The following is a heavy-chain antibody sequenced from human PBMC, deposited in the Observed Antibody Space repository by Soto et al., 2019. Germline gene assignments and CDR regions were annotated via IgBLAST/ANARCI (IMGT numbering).Heavy chain of an antibody. Sequence: EVQLVESGGGLVQPGGSLRLSCAASEFTFSGRSVHWVRQAPGKGLVWVSGIDTVGTDSTYADSVKGRFTSSRDNAKNTVDLQKNSLRVEDTAVYYCARGWFGPDVWGKGTTVTVSS. D-gene: IGHD3-10*01. CDR2: IDTVGTDS. J-gene: IGHJ6*03. V-gene: IGHV3-74*01. CDR1: EFTFSGRS. CDR3: ARGWFGPDV.